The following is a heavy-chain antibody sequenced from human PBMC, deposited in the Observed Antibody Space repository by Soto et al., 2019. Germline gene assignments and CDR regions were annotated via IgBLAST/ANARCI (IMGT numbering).Heavy chain of an antibody. D-gene: IGHD6-13*01. J-gene: IGHJ6*02. CDR1: GYTFTSYD. CDR2: MNPNSGNT. CDR3: ARGRSSSSWYYYYYYGMDV. V-gene: IGHV1-8*01. Sequence: ASVKVSCKASGYTFTSYDINWVRQATGQGLEWMGWMNPNSGNTGYAQKFQGRVTTTRNTSISTAYMELSSLRSEDTAVYYCARGRSSSSWYYYYYYGMDVWGQGTTVTVSS.